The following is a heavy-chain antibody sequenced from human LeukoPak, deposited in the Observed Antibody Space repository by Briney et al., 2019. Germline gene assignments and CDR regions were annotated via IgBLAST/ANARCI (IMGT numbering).Heavy chain of an antibody. Sequence: PSETLSLTCAVYGGSFSGYYWSWIRQPPGKGLEWIGEINHSGSTSYNPSLKSRVTISVDTSKNQFSLKLSSVTAADTAVYYCARQAQDFWSGYSPYYYYYMDVWGKGTTVTVSS. CDR2: INHSGST. V-gene: IGHV4-34*01. CDR1: GGSFSGYY. J-gene: IGHJ6*03. CDR3: ARQAQDFWSGYSPYYYYYMDV. D-gene: IGHD3-3*01.